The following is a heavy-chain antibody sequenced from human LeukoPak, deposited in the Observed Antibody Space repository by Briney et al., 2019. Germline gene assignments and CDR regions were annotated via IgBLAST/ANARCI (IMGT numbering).Heavy chain of an antibody. D-gene: IGHD2-15*01. CDR1: GHSISRDH. V-gene: IGHV4-59*01. J-gene: IGHJ2*01. CDR2: IHHSGIT. CDR3: ARSEGGGNSRWYFDL. Sequence: SEPLSLTCTVSGHSISRDHGSWLRQPPGKGVEWIAYIHHSGITSYSPSLRRRVTMSVDTSKNQFSLKLSSVSAADTAVYYCARSEGGGNSRWYFDLWGRGTLVTVSS.